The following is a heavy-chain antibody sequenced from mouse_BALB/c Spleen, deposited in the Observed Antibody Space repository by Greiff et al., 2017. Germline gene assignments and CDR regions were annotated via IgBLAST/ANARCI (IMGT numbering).Heavy chain of an antibody. CDR3: ATNYYGSRTLTD. D-gene: IGHD1-1*01. CDR2: INPSTGYT. J-gene: IGHJ3*01. CDR1: GYTFTSYW. V-gene: IGHV1-7*01. Sequence: VQLQQSGAELAKPGASVKMSCKASGYTFTSYWMHWVKQRPGQGLEWIGYINPSTGYTEYNQKFKDKATLTADKSSSTAYMQLSSLTSEDSAVYYCATNYYGSRTLTDWGQGTLVTVSA.